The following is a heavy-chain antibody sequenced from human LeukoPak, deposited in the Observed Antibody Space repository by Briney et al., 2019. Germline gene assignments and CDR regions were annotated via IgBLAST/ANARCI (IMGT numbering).Heavy chain of an antibody. CDR3: ARAGSGSGWYFDY. Sequence: ASVKVSCKASGYPFSNYGISWVRQAPGQGLQWMGWISPYNGDTRYVQKLQGRVTMTTDISTSTAYMELRSLRFDDTAVYYCARAGSGSGWYFDYWGQGTLVTVSS. CDR1: GYPFSNYG. D-gene: IGHD6-19*01. V-gene: IGHV1-18*01. CDR2: ISPYNGDT. J-gene: IGHJ4*02.